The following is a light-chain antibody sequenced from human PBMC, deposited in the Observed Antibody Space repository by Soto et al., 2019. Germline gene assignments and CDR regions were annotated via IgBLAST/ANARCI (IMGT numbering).Light chain of an antibody. V-gene: IGLV7-46*01. Sequence: QAVVTQEPSLTVSPGGTVTLTCSCSTGAVTSNHHPYWFQQKAGQAPRTLIYDTSNKHSWTPARFSGSLLGDKAALTLSGAQPEDEAQYYCLLSYNAARVFGGGTKLTVL. CDR2: DTS. J-gene: IGLJ2*01. CDR3: LLSYNAARV. CDR1: TGAVTSNHH.